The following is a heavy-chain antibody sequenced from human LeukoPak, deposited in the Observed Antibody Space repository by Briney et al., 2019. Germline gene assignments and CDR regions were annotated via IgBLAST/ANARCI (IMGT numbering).Heavy chain of an antibody. CDR1: GGSIRSYY. V-gene: IGHV4-59*01. D-gene: IGHD4-17*01. J-gene: IGHJ4*02. Sequence: PSETLSLTCTASGGSIRSYYWSCIRQPPGKGLEWIGYIYYSGSTSYNPSLKSRVSISVDTSKNQFSLKLSSVTAADTAVYYCARTGSTVTMLYPFDHWGQGTLVTVSS. CDR3: ARTGSTVTMLYPFDH. CDR2: IYYSGST.